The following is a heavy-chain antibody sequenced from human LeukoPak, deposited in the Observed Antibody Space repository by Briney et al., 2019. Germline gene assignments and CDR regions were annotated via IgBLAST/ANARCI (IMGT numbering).Heavy chain of an antibody. Sequence: PSETLSLTCAVYGGSFSGYYWSWIRQPPGKGLEWIGEINHSGSTNYNPSLKSRVTISVDTSKNQFSLKLSSVTAADTAVYYCARAWSLYYYYYGMGVWGQGTTVTVSS. D-gene: IGHD2-8*02. V-gene: IGHV4-34*01. CDR2: INHSGST. CDR3: ARAWSLYYYYYGMGV. CDR1: GGSFSGYY. J-gene: IGHJ6*02.